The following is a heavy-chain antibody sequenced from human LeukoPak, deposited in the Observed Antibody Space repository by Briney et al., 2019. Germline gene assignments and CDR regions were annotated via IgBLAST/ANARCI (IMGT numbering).Heavy chain of an antibody. CDR1: GFTFSSYE. V-gene: IGHV3-48*03. CDR3: AREGVTKADY. CDR2: ISSSGSTI. Sequence: PGGSLRLSCAASGFTFSSYEMNWVRQAPGKGLEWVSYISSSGSTIYYADSVKGRFTISRDNAKNSLYLQMNSLRAEDTAVYYCAREGVTKADYWGQGTLVTVSS. D-gene: IGHD3-10*01. J-gene: IGHJ4*02.